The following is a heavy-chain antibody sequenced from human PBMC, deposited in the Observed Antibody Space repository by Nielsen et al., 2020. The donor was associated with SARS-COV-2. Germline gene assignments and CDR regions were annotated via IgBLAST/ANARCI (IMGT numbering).Heavy chain of an antibody. CDR1: GFIVSNNY. CDR3: ATLSRDGYNYVDY. CDR2: INWNGGST. J-gene: IGHJ4*02. D-gene: IGHD5-24*01. Sequence: GGSLRLSCAASGFIVSNNYMSWVRQAPGKGLEWVSGINWNGGSTGYADSVKGRFTISRDNAKNSLYLQMNSLRAEDTALYHCATLSRDGYNYVDYWGQGTLVTVSS. V-gene: IGHV3-20*01.